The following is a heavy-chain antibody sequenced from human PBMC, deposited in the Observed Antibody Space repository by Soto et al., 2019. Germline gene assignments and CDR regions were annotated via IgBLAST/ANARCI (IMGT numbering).Heavy chain of an antibody. J-gene: IGHJ4*02. V-gene: IGHV4-31*03. CDR1: GASISSGAYY. CDR2: IYKTGNT. CDR3: ARSYGSGSHVPDLDY. Sequence: QVQLQESGPGLVKPSQTLSLTCTVSGASISSGAYYWTWIRQHPGKGLEWIGYIYKTGNTLFNPSLKSRISISLDTSKNQCSLRLSSVTAADTAVYYCARSYGSGSHVPDLDYWGQGTLVTVSS. D-gene: IGHD3-10*01.